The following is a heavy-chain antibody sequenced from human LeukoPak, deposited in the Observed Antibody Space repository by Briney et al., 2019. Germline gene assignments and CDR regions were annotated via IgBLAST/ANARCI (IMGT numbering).Heavy chain of an antibody. CDR3: ARSDIVVVPAAIPPPAFDI. Sequence: PSQTLSLTCTVSGGSISSGSYYWSWIRQPAGKGLEWIGRIYTSGSANYNPSLKSRVTISVDTSKNQFSLKLSSVTAADTAVYYCARSDIVVVPAAIPPPAFDIWGQGTMVTVSS. CDR2: IYTSGSA. V-gene: IGHV4-61*02. J-gene: IGHJ3*02. CDR1: GGSISSGSYY. D-gene: IGHD2-2*02.